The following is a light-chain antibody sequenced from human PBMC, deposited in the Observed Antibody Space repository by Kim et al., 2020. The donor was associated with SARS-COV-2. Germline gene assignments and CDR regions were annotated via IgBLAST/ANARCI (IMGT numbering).Light chain of an antibody. J-gene: IGLJ3*02. CDR2: DVT. Sequence: QSALTQPRSVSGSPGQSVTISCAGTDGDVGGYYYVSWYQQHPGKAPKLMIYDVTKRPSGVPDRFSGSKSGNTASLTISGLQTEDEADYFCCSYAGSYTLVFGGGTQLTVL. V-gene: IGLV2-11*01. CDR1: DGDVGGYYY. CDR3: CSYAGSYTLV.